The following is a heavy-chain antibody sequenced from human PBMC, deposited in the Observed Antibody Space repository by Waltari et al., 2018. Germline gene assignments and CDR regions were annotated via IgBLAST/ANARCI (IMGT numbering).Heavy chain of an antibody. CDR3: ARSSPQGTPGGIDH. J-gene: IGHJ5*02. CDR2: ITRSASFI. D-gene: IGHD1-26*01. CDR1: GFTFRSYA. Sequence: VQLLESGGGLVQSGGSLRLSCAASGFTFRSYAMNWVRQAPGKGPEWVSMITRSASFIYYANSVKGRFTVSRDDAEKSLFLQMDSLTVEDTAVYYCARSSPQGTPGGIDHWGQGTLVTVSS. V-gene: IGHV3-21*02.